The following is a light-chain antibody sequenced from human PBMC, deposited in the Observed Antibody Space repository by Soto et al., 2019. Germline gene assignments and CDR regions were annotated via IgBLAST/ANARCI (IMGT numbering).Light chain of an antibody. V-gene: IGLV2-11*01. CDR2: DAT. J-gene: IGLJ3*02. CDR1: SGDVDDFKY. Sequence: QSVLTQPRSVSGSPGQSVTISCTATSGDVDDFKYVYWYQQHPGKGPKLVVYDATNRTSGVPHRCSGSKSANTASLTISGLQAADESYYYFCLYTVNDLVFGGGTKLTVL. CDR3: CLYTVNDLV.